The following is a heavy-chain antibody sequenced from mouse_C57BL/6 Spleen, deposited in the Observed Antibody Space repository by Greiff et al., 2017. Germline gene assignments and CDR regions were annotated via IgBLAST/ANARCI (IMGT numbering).Heavy chain of an antibody. CDR1: GFTFSSYT. CDR2: ISGGGGNT. V-gene: IGHV5-9*01. J-gene: IGHJ2*01. CDR3: ARLNYPYYGVDY. Sequence: EVQGVESGGGLVKPGGSLKLSCAASGFTFSSYTMSWVRQTPEKRLEWVATISGGGGNTYYPDSVKGRFTISRDNAKNTLYLQMSSLRSEDTALYYCARLNYPYYGVDYWGQGTTLTVSS. D-gene: IGHD1-2*01.